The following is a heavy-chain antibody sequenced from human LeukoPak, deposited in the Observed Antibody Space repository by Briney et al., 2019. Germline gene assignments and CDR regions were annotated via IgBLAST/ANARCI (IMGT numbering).Heavy chain of an antibody. Sequence: AGESLKISCKASGYYFTNYWIGWVRQMPGKGLEWMGIIYPGDSDTRYSPSFQGQITISADKSISTAYLQWSSLKASDTAIYYCARHPSGYSAYVIDYWGQGTLVTVSS. J-gene: IGHJ4*02. CDR2: IYPGDSDT. CDR1: GYYFTNYW. D-gene: IGHD5-12*01. V-gene: IGHV5-51*01. CDR3: ARHPSGYSAYVIDY.